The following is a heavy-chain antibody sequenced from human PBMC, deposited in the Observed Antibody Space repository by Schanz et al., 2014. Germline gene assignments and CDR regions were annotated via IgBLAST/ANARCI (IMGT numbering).Heavy chain of an antibody. CDR2: FNDGGVNK. J-gene: IGHJ4*02. D-gene: IGHD6-13*01. V-gene: IGHV3-23*01. CDR3: AKSQGSSFDS. CDR1: GFSLDIFA. Sequence: VQLLESGGGLVEPGGSLRLSCATSGFSLDIFAVSWVRQAPGKGLEWVSSFNDGGVNKYYADSVKGRFTISSDNSKSTLYLQMSSLRAEDTAVYYCAKSQGSSFDSWGQGTLVTVSS.